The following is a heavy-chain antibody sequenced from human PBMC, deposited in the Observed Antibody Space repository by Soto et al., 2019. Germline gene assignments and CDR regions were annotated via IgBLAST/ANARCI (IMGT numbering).Heavy chain of an antibody. V-gene: IGHV1-18*01. CDR2: ISAYNGNT. CDR3: ARVDDVFLDSQSFYYYYGMDV. Sequence: ASVKVSCKASGYTFTSYGISWVRQAPGQGLEWMGWISAYNGNTNYAQKLQGRVTMTTDTSTSTAYMELRSLRSDDTAVYYCARVDDVFLDSQSFYYYYGMDVWGQGTTVTVSS. D-gene: IGHD1-1*01. J-gene: IGHJ6*02. CDR1: GYTFTSYG.